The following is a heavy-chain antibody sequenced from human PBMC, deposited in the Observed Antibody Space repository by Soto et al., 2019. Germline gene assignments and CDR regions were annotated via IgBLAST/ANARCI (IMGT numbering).Heavy chain of an antibody. CDR2: ISGSGGSP. CDR3: AKYSEVVVTAYFDY. J-gene: IGHJ4*02. V-gene: IGHV3-23*01. D-gene: IGHD2-21*02. CDR1: GFSFSAYA. Sequence: HPVGSLRLSCTASGFSFSAYALSWVRQAPGKGLEWVSGISGSGGSPYYADSVKGRFTISSDNSMNTLYLQMNSLRAEDTATYYCAKYSEVVVTAYFDYWGQGALVNASS.